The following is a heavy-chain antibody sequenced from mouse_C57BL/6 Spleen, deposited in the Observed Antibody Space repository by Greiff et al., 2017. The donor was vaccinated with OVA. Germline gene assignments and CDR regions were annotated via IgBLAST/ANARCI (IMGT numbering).Heavy chain of an antibody. J-gene: IGHJ2*01. CDR1: GYSFTGYY. CDR2: INPSTGGT. Sequence: VQLQQSGPELVKPGASVKISCKASGYSFTGYYMHWVKQSSEKSLEWIGEINPSTGGTSYNQKFKGKATLTVDKSSSTAYMQLKSLTSEDSAVYYCARRGQLRLPYYWGQGTTLTVSS. V-gene: IGHV1-43*01. CDR3: ARRGQLRLPYY. D-gene: IGHD3-2*02.